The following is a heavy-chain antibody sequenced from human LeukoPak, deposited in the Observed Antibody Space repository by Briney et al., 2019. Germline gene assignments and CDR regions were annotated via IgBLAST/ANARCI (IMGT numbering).Heavy chain of an antibody. CDR3: ASGLTTVTADDAFDI. CDR2: ISGSGGST. D-gene: IGHD4-17*01. J-gene: IGHJ3*02. V-gene: IGHV3-23*01. Sequence: GGSLRLSCAASGFTFSSYAMSWVRQAPGKGLEWVSAISGSGGSTYYADSVKGRFTISRDNSKNSLYLQMSSLRVADTAVYYCASGLTTVTADDAFDIWGQGTKVIVSS. CDR1: GFTFSSYA.